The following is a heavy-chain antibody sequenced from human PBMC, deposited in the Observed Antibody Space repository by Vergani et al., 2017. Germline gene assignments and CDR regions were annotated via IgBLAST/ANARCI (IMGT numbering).Heavy chain of an antibody. CDR1: GFTFYNYA. J-gene: IGHJ4*02. CDR3: ATGGYCSGGRCYRHFEF. V-gene: IGHV3-23*01. Sequence: EVQLLESGGGLVQPGGSLRLSCAASGFTFYNYAMTCVRQAPGKGLEWVAGISGSVGNTYYADSVKGRFTISRDNSKATVSLQMNSLRAEDTAVYYCATGGYCSGGRCYRHFEFWGQGTLVTVSS. D-gene: IGHD2-15*01. CDR2: ISGSVGNT.